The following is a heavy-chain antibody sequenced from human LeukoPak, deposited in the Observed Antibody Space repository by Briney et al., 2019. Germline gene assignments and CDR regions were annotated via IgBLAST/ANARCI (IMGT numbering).Heavy chain of an antibody. CDR3: AKARAGAGTFWLDY. CDR2: MNPNSGNT. V-gene: IGHV1-8*01. CDR1: GYTFTSYD. J-gene: IGHJ4*02. Sequence: ASVKVSCKASGYTFTSYDINWARQATGQGLEWMGWMNPNSGNTGYAQKFQGRVTMTRNTSISTAYMELSSLRAEDTAVYYCAKARAGAGTFWLDYWGQGTLVTVSS. D-gene: IGHD6-13*01.